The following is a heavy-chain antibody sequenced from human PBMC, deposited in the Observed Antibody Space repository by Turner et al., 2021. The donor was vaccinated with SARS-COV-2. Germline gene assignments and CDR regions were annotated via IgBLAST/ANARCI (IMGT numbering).Heavy chain of an antibody. J-gene: IGHJ2*01. CDR3: ARAGGMTTVLPGYFDL. CDR1: GFTFSSYD. D-gene: IGHD4-17*01. Sequence: VQLVESGGGLVQPGGSLRLSCAASGFTFSSYDMHWVRQATGKGLEWGSAIGTAGDTYYPGSVKGRFTISRENAKNSLYLQMNSLRAGDTAVYYCARAGGMTTVLPGYFDLWGRGTLVTVSS. CDR2: IGTAGDT. V-gene: IGHV3-13*04.